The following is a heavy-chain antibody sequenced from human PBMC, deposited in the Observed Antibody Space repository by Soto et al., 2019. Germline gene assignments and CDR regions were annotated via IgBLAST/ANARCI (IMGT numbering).Heavy chain of an antibody. CDR1: GFIFSTYV. Sequence: SLRLSCAASGFIFSTYVVHGVRQIPGKGLEGVAVIWDNGSVQKYADSVKGRFTISRDSSKDPLYLKMNNLRADATAVYYCARARGSSAFDYWGRGPLVTVSS. D-gene: IGHD6-6*01. V-gene: IGHV3-33*01. J-gene: IGHJ4*02. CDR3: ARARGSSAFDY. CDR2: IWDNGSVQ.